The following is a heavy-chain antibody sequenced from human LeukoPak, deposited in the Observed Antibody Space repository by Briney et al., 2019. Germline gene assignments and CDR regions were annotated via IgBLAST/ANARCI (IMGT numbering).Heavy chain of an antibody. CDR3: ARGPPLRHLDF. CDR1: GCTFSSHT. Sequence: GGSLKLSCPASGCTFSSHTMTWVRHAPGKGLELVSVIPGFCGATHFAGSVKGRFTISRDNSKNTVHLQMNNLSAEDTAVYYCARGPPLRHLDFWGQGTLVTVSS. J-gene: IGHJ4*02. V-gene: IGHV3-23*01. CDR2: IPGFCGAT.